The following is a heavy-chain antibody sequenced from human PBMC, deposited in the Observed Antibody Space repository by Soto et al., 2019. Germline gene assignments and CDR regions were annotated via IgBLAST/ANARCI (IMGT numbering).Heavy chain of an antibody. V-gene: IGHV6-1*01. CDR1: GDSVSSNNGV. Sequence: PSQTLSLTCAISGDSVSSNNGVWNWIRQSPSRGLEWLGRTLYRSKWHYDYAEFVASRITINPDTSKNQFSLHLNSVTPEDTAVYYCATEPPVVRGVRNAFDIGGKGTMVTVSS. J-gene: IGHJ3*02. D-gene: IGHD3-10*01. CDR2: TLYRSKWHY. CDR3: ATEPPVVRGVRNAFDI.